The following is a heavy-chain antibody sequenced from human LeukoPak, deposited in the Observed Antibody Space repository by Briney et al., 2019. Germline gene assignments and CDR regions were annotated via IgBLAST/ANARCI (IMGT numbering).Heavy chain of an antibody. D-gene: IGHD6-13*01. Sequence: GGSLRLSCAASGFTFSSYSMNWVRQAPGKGLEWVSGISWNSGSIGYADSVKGRFTISRDNAKNSLYLQMNSLRAEDTALYYCAKDEYSSSWYYFDYWGQGTLVTVSS. CDR1: GFTFSSYS. J-gene: IGHJ4*02. V-gene: IGHV3-9*01. CDR2: ISWNSGSI. CDR3: AKDEYSSSWYYFDY.